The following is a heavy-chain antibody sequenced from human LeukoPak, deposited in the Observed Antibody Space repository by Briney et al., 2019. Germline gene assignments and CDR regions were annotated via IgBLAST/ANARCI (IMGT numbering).Heavy chain of an antibody. Sequence: HSGGSLRLSCAASGLTFSSYWMHWVRQAPGKGLVWVSRINSDGSSTSYADSVKGRLTISRDNAKNTLYLQMNSLRAEDTAVYYCARRSSGSPPYYFGYWGQGTLVTVSS. J-gene: IGHJ4*02. CDR3: ARRSSGSPPYYFGY. D-gene: IGHD1-26*01. V-gene: IGHV3-74*01. CDR1: GLTFSSYW. CDR2: INSDGSST.